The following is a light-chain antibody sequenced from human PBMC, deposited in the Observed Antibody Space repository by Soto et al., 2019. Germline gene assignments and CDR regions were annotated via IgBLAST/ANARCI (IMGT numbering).Light chain of an antibody. CDR2: EVS. J-gene: IGLJ1*01. V-gene: IGLV2-8*01. CDR3: SSYAGSNNFV. CDR1: SSDVGGYNY. Sequence: QSVLTQPASVSGSPGQSITISCTGTSSDVGGYNYVSWYQQHPGRAPKLMIYEVSRRPSGVPDRFSGSKSGNTASLTVSGLQAEDEAHYYCSSYAGSNNFVFGTGTKVTVL.